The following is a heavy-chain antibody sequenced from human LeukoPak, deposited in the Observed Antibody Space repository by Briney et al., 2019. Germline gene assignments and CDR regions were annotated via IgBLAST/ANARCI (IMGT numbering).Heavy chain of an antibody. CDR3: ARDGEWELPHY. Sequence: AASVTVSCKASGGTFSSYASSWVRQAPGQGLEWMGGIIPIFGTANYAQKFQGRVTITADESTSTAYMELSSLRSEDTAVYYCARDGEWELPHYWGQGTLVTVSS. D-gene: IGHD1-26*01. V-gene: IGHV1-69*13. CDR2: IIPIFGTA. CDR1: GGTFSSYA. J-gene: IGHJ4*02.